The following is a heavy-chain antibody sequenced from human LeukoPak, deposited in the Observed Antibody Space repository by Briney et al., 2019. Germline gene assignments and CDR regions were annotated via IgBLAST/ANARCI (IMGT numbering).Heavy chain of an antibody. CDR1: GGSFSGYY. D-gene: IGHD2-15*01. V-gene: IGHV4-34*01. J-gene: IGHJ6*02. CDR3: ARGPYCSGGSCYSISYYYYGMDV. CDR2: INHSGST. Sequence: SETLSLTCAVYGGSFSGYYWSWIRQPPGKGLEWIGEINHSGSTSYNPSLKSRVTISVDTSKNQFSLKLSSVTAADTAVYYCARGPYCSGGSCYSISYYYYGMDVWGQGTTVTVSS.